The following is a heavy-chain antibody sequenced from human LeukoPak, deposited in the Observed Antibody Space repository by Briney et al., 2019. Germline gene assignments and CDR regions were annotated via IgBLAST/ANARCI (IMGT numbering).Heavy chain of an antibody. Sequence: GTSVKVSCKASGYTFSRYGISWVRQAPGQGLEWMGWISGYNGHTKYAQKLQGRVTMTTDTSTSTAYMELRSLRSDDTAVYYCARDFVTMVRGVIPDAFDIWGQGTMVTVSS. CDR1: GYTFSRYG. D-gene: IGHD3-10*01. CDR2: ISGYNGHT. CDR3: ARDFVTMVRGVIPDAFDI. V-gene: IGHV1-18*01. J-gene: IGHJ3*02.